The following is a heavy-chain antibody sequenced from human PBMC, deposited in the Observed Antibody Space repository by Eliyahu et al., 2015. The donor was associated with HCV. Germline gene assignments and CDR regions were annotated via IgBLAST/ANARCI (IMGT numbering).Heavy chain of an antibody. Sequence: EVKKPGSSVKVSCKASGGTFSSYAISWVRQAPGQGLEWMGRIIPILGIANYAQKFQGRVTITADKSTSTAYMELSSLRSEDTAVYYCARAAGDVKDDYWGQGTLVTVSS. V-gene: IGHV1-69*04. CDR1: GGTFSSYA. CDR2: IIPILGIA. J-gene: IGHJ4*02. D-gene: IGHD7-27*01. CDR3: ARAAGDVKDDY.